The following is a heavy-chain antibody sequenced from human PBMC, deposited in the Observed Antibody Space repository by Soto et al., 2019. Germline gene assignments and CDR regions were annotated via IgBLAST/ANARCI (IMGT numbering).Heavy chain of an antibody. J-gene: IGHJ4*02. CDR1: RGSISSSIW. CDR2: IFPSGST. V-gene: IGHV4-4*02. CDR3: AGHSGTVTTKPLDF. D-gene: IGHD4-17*01. Sequence: QVQLQESGPGLVKPSGTLALTCAVSRGSISSSIWWSWVRQTQGKGLEWIGEIFPSGSTNYNPSLKTRVTISVDKSTNQFSLNLGSVTAADTAVYFCAGHSGTVTTKPLDFWGQGTLVTVSS.